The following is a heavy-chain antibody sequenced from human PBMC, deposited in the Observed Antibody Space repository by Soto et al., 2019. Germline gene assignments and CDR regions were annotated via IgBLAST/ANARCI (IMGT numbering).Heavy chain of an antibody. CDR2: IYPDDSDT. CDR1: GYSFSNFW. D-gene: IGHD2-8*02. V-gene: IGHV5-51*01. Sequence: GESLKISCQASGYSFSNFWIAWVRQMPGEGLEWLGIIYPDDSDTRYSPSFLGQVAISADKSIKTTYLQWSSLKASDTAIYFCASSVLVTSTMNYFDLWGQGTLVTVSS. CDR3: ASSVLVTSTMNYFDL. J-gene: IGHJ4*02.